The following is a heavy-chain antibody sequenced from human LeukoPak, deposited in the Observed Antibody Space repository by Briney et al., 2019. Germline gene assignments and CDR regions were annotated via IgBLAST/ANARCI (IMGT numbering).Heavy chain of an antibody. D-gene: IGHD3-3*01. Sequence: SETLSLTCAVYGGSFSGYYWSWIRQPPGKGLEWIGEINHSGSTNYSPSLKSRVTISVDTSKNQFSLKLSSVTAADTAVYYCASSGYYDFWSGYFNWFDPWGQGTLVTVSS. CDR3: ASSGYYDFWSGYFNWFDP. CDR2: INHSGST. CDR1: GGSFSGYY. V-gene: IGHV4-34*01. J-gene: IGHJ5*02.